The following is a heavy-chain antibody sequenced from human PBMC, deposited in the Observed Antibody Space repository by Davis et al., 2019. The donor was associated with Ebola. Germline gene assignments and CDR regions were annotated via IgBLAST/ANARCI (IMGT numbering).Heavy chain of an antibody. CDR1: GYIFGSYG. Sequence: ASVKVSCKASGYIFGSYGISWVRQAPGQGLEWLGWINTDTGNPMYAQGFTGRFVFSLDTSVSTAYLQISGLKVEDTAVYYCARSKATQDAFDIWGQGTMVNISS. CDR3: ARSKATQDAFDI. V-gene: IGHV7-4-1*02. CDR2: INTDTGNP. J-gene: IGHJ3*02.